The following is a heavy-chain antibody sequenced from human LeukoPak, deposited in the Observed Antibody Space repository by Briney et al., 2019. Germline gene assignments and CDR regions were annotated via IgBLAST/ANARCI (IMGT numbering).Heavy chain of an antibody. V-gene: IGHV3-7*01. CDR3: ARRLSSVIGSNWFDP. D-gene: IGHD2-15*01. CDR1: GFTFSSYW. Sequence: GGSLRLSCAASGFTFSSYWMSWVRQAPGKGLEWVANIKQDGSEKYYVDPVKGRFTISRDNAKNSLYLQMNSLRAEDTAVYYCARRLSSVIGSNWFDPWGQGTLVTVSS. J-gene: IGHJ5*02. CDR2: IKQDGSEK.